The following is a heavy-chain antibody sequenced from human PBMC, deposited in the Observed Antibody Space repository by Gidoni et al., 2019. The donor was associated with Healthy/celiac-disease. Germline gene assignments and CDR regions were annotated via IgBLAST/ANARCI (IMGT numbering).Heavy chain of an antibody. D-gene: IGHD4-17*01. Sequence: KPSETLSLTCAVYGGSFSGYYWSWIRQPPGKGLEWIGEINHSGSTNYNPSLKSRVTISVDTSKNQFSLKLSSVTAADTAVYYCARRRTTVVKSSFDYWGQGTLVTVSS. CDR3: ARRRTTVVKSSFDY. J-gene: IGHJ4*02. CDR2: INHSGST. V-gene: IGHV4-34*01. CDR1: GGSFSGYY.